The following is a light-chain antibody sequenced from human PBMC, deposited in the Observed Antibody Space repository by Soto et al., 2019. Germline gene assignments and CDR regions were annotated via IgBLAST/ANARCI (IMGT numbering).Light chain of an antibody. Sequence: EIVLTQSPDTLSLFPGERATLSCRASQSVSSTYLAWYQQKLGQAPRLLIFGASSRATGIPDRFSGSGSGTDFTLTISRLEPEDLAVYYCQQYGSSRWTFGQGTKVDIK. CDR1: QSVSSTY. CDR3: QQYGSSRWT. J-gene: IGKJ1*01. V-gene: IGKV3-20*01. CDR2: GAS.